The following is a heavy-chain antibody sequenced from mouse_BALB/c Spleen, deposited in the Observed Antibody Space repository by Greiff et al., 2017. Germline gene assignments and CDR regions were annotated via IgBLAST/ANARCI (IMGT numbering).Heavy chain of an antibody. CDR3: VRERGRGNSNYYAMEY. CDR1: GFSLTSYD. CDR2: IWTGGGT. V-gene: IGHV2-9-2*01. D-gene: IGHD2-5*01. Sequence: QVQLKESGPGLVAPSQSLSITCTVSGFSLTSYDISWIRQPPGKGLEWLGVIWTGGGTNYNSAFMSRLSISKDNSKSQVFLKMNSLQTDDTAIYYCVRERGRGNSNYYAMEYWGEGTSVTASS. J-gene: IGHJ4*01.